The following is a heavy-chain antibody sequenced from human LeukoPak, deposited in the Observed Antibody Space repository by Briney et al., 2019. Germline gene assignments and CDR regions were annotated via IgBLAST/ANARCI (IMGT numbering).Heavy chain of an antibody. V-gene: IGHV4-39*07. Sequence: SETLSLTCTVSGGSISSSSYYWGWIRQPPGKGLEWIGYIYYSGSTYYNPSLKSRVTISVDTSKNQFSLKLSSVTAADTAVYYCARKDSSGYSFDYWGQGTLVTVSS. CDR3: ARKDSSGYSFDY. CDR1: GGSISSSSYY. CDR2: IYYSGST. D-gene: IGHD3-22*01. J-gene: IGHJ4*02.